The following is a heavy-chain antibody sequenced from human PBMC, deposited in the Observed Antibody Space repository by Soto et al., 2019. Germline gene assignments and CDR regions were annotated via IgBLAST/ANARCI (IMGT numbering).Heavy chain of an antibody. CDR3: ARDSDYIIDY. Sequence: QVQLVQSGSEVKKPGASVKVSCKASGYTFSNYGISWVRQAPGQGLEWMGWISTYNGNTNFARKLQGRVTLTTDTFTSTAYMELRSLRSDDTAVYYCARDSDYIIDYWGQGTQVTVSS. CDR1: GYTFSNYG. J-gene: IGHJ4*02. D-gene: IGHD4-17*01. CDR2: ISTYNGNT. V-gene: IGHV1-18*01.